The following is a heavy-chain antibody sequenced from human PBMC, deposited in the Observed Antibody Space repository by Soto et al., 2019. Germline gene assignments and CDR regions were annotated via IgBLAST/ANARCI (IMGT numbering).Heavy chain of an antibody. CDR1: GFTFSSYS. D-gene: IGHD6-6*01. Sequence: SLRLSCAASGFTFSSYSMNWVRQAPGKGLEWVSSISSSSSYIYYADSVKGRFTISRDNSKNTLYLQMNSLRAEDTAVYYCARDRVSSIAARPQHLIDYWGQGTLVTVSS. J-gene: IGHJ4*01. V-gene: IGHV3-21*01. CDR3: ARDRVSSIAARPQHLIDY. CDR2: ISSSSSYI.